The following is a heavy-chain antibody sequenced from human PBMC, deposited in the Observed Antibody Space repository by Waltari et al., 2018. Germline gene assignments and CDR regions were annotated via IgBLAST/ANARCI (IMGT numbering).Heavy chain of an antibody. J-gene: IGHJ6*02. CDR2: IKGDGIQK. CDR3: AKWVTDSFHALDV. Sequence: VQLVESGGGLVQPGGSLRLSCSASGLIFSNYWMAWVRQAPGEGLEWVANIKGDGIQKYYMDSVRGRFTISRDNAMNSLYLQMNNLGVEDSAVYYCAKWVTDSFHALDVWGQGTTVTVSS. CDR1: GLIFSNYW. D-gene: IGHD1-20*01. V-gene: IGHV3-7*02.